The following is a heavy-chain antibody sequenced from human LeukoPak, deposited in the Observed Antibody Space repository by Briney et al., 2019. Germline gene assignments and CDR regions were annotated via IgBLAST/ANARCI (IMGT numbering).Heavy chain of an antibody. CDR2: IYYSGST. CDR3: ARRDWGSSWGYFDY. CDR1: GGSISSSSYY. Sequence: SETLSPTCTVPGGSISSSSYYWGWIRHPPGKGLEWIGSIYYSGSTYYNPSLKSRVTISVDTSENQFSLKLSSVTAADTAVYYCARRDWGSSWGYFDYWGQGTLVTVSS. J-gene: IGHJ4*02. V-gene: IGHV4-39*01. D-gene: IGHD6-13*01.